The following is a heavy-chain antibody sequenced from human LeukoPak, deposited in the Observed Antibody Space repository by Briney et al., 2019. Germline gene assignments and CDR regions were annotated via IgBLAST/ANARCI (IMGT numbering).Heavy chain of an antibody. V-gene: IGHV3-21*01. Sequence: GGSLRLSCAASGFTFSSYNMNWVRQAPGKGLEWVSSISSSSSYIYYADSVKGRFTISRDNAKNSLYLQMNSLRAEDTAVYYCAREKAVGTVTTIDYWGHGTLVTVSS. CDR2: ISSSSSYI. J-gene: IGHJ4*01. CDR1: GFTFSSYN. D-gene: IGHD4-17*01. CDR3: AREKAVGTVTTIDY.